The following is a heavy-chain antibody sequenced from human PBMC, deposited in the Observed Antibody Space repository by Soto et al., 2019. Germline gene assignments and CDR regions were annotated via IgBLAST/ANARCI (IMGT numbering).Heavy chain of an antibody. V-gene: IGHV3-33*01. D-gene: IGHD3-16*01. CDR3: AFGNLSYYFDY. Sequence: PGGSLRLSCAASGFAFSSFGMHWVRQAPGKGLEWVAIIWYDGSDKYYADSVKGRFTISRDNSKNTLYLQMNSLRAEDTAVYHCAFGNLSYYFDYWGQGTPVTVS. J-gene: IGHJ4*02. CDR1: GFAFSSFG. CDR2: IWYDGSDK.